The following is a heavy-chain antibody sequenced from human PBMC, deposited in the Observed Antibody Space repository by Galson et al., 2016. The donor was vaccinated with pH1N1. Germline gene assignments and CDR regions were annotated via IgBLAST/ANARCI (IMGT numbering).Heavy chain of an antibody. D-gene: IGHD2-8*01. CDR3: ARVQVSAFFSMDH. CDR1: GFNFSNHW. CDR2: VNEEGIEE. Sequence: SLRLSCAGSGFNFSNHWMAWVRQAPGKGLEWVAHVNEEGIEENYIDSVTGRFIITRDNAKKSVFLQTYSLRGDDTAVYYCARVQVSAFFSMDHRGQGALVTVSS. J-gene: IGHJ4*02. V-gene: IGHV3-7*03.